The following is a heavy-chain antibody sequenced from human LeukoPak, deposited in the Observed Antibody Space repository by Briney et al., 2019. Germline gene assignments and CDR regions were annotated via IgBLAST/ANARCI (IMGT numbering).Heavy chain of an antibody. Sequence: ASVKVSCKVSGYTLTELSMHWVRQAPGKGLEWMGGFDPEDGETIYAQKFQGRVTMTEDTSTDTAYMELSGLRSEDTAVYYCATVYGSGSHTPYYYGMDVWGQGTTVTVSS. CDR3: ATVYGSGSHTPYYYGMDV. J-gene: IGHJ6*02. CDR2: FDPEDGET. CDR1: GYTLTELS. D-gene: IGHD3-10*01. V-gene: IGHV1-24*01.